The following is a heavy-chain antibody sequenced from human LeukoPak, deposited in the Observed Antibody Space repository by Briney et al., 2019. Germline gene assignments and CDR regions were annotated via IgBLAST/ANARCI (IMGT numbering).Heavy chain of an antibody. Sequence: GGSLRLSCAASGFTFSSYAMSWVRQAPGKGLEWVSAISGSGGSTYYADSVKGRFTTSRDNSKNTLYLQMNSLRAEDTAVYYCAKDLDGDLGYFDYWGQGTLVTVSS. D-gene: IGHD4-17*01. CDR1: GFTFSSYA. CDR3: AKDLDGDLGYFDY. CDR2: ISGSGGST. J-gene: IGHJ4*02. V-gene: IGHV3-23*01.